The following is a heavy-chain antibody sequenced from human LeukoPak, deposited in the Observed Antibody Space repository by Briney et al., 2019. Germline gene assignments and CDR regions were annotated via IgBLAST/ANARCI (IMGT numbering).Heavy chain of an antibody. CDR3: ARQYGDSVPYYYGMDV. J-gene: IGHJ6*02. Sequence: PGESLKISCKGSGYNFISYWIGWVRQMPGKGLEWMGIIYPGDFDTRYSPSFQGQVTISVDKSIRTAYLQWNSLKASDTAVYYCARQYGDSVPYYYGMDVWGQGTTVTVSS. CDR2: IYPGDFDT. V-gene: IGHV5-51*01. CDR1: GYNFISYW. D-gene: IGHD4-17*01.